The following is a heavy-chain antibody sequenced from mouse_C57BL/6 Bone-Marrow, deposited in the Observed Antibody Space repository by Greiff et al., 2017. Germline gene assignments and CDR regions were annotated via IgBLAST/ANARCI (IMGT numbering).Heavy chain of an antibody. Sequence: EVQLQQSGAELVRPGASVKLSCTASGFNIKDDYMHWVKQRPEQGLEWIGWIDPENGDTEYASKFQGKATITADKSSNTAYMRLSSLTSDDTSVYYCTTDVWYFDYWGQGTTLTVSS. CDR1: GFNIKDDY. D-gene: IGHD2-10*02. J-gene: IGHJ2*01. V-gene: IGHV14-4*01. CDR3: TTDVWYFDY. CDR2: IDPENGDT.